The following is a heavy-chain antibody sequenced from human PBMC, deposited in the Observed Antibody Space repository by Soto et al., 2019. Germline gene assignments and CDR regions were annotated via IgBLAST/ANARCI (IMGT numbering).Heavy chain of an antibody. V-gene: IGHV3-33*01. CDR3: ARERGQIDY. CDR1: GFTFSSYG. Sequence: QVPLVESGGGVVQPVRSLRLSCAASGFTFSSYGMQWVRQAPGKGLEWVAVIWHDGSNQYYADSVKGRFTISRDNSNNTLYLQLNSLRAEDTAVYYCARERGQIDYWGQGTLVTVSS. CDR2: IWHDGSNQ. J-gene: IGHJ4*02.